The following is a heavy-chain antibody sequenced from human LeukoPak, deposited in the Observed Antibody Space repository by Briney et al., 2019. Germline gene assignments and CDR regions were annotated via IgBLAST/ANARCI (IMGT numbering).Heavy chain of an antibody. Sequence: SETLSLTCAVYGGSFSGYYWSWIRQPPGKVLEWIGEINHSGSTNYNPSLKSRVTISVDTSKNQFSLKLSSVTAADTAVYYCARDRPRSGYSSSWSPVPRPFDYWGQGTLVTVSS. V-gene: IGHV4-34*01. CDR2: INHSGST. J-gene: IGHJ4*02. D-gene: IGHD6-13*01. CDR3: ARDRPRSGYSSSWSPVPRPFDY. CDR1: GGSFSGYY.